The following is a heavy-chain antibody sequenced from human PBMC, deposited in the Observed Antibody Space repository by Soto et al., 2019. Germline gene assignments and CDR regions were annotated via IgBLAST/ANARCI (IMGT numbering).Heavy chain of an antibody. Sequence: QVQLQESGPGLVKPSETLSFTCNVSGGSISSGGYYWSWIRQLPEKGLEWIGYIYHRGGTYYNPALKRRITISVDTSKNQFSLKMTSVTAADTAVYFCARAPGRMMNALRYYYGLDVWGQGTTVTVSS. CDR1: GGSISSGGYY. CDR3: ARAPGRMMNALRYYYGLDV. J-gene: IGHJ6*02. V-gene: IGHV4-31*02. D-gene: IGHD2-8*01. CDR2: IYHRGGT.